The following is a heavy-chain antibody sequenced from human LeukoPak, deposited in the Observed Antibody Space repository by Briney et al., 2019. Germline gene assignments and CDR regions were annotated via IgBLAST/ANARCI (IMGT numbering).Heavy chain of an antibody. V-gene: IGHV3-11*04. CDR2: ISSSGSTI. CDR3: ARVTGSPYSFYYYYYMDV. D-gene: IGHD2-21*01. CDR1: GFTFSDYY. Sequence: PGGSLRLSCAASGFTFSDYYMSWIRQAPGKGLEWVSYISSSGSTIYCADAVKGRFTISRDNAKNSLYLQMDSLRAEDTAVYYCARVTGSPYSFYYYYYMDVWGKGTTVTVSS. J-gene: IGHJ6*03.